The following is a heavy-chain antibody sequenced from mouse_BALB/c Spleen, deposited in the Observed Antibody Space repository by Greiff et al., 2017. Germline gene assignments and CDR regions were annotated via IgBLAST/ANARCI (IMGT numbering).Heavy chain of an antibody. CDR2: INPSNGGT. J-gene: IGHJ4*01. CDR1: GYTFTSYY. D-gene: IGHD1-2*01. V-gene: IGHV1S81*02. Sequence: VQLQQSGAELVKPGASVKLSCKASGYTFTSYYMYWVKQRPGQGLEWIGEINPSNGGTNFNEKFKSKATLTVDNSSSTAYMQLSSLTSEDSAVYYCTTGYYYAMDYWGQGTSVTVSS. CDR3: TTGYYYAMDY.